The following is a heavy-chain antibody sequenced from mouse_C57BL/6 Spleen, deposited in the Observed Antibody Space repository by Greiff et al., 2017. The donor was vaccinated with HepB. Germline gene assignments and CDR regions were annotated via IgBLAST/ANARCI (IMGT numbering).Heavy chain of an antibody. V-gene: IGHV3-6*01. CDR2: ISYDGSN. D-gene: IGHD3-2*02. CDR3: ARGGDSSGYEFAY. J-gene: IGHJ3*01. Sequence: EVKLQESGPGLVKPSQSLSLTCSVTGYSITSGYYWNWIRQFPGNKLEWMGYISYDGSNNYNPSLKNRISITRDTSKNQFFLKLNSVTTEDTATYYCARGGDSSGYEFAYWGQGTLVTVSA. CDR1: GYSITSGYY.